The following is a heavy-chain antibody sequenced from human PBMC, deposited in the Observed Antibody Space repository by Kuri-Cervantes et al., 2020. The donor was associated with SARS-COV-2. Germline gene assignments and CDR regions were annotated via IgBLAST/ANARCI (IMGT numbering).Heavy chain of an antibody. Sequence: GGSLRLSCAASGFTFSSYSMNWVRQAPGKGLEWVSSISSSSSYIYYADSVKGRFTTSRDNAKNSLYLQMNSLRAEDTAVYYCARGWDHYYYYYMDVWGKGTTVTVSS. CDR3: ARGWDHYYYYYMDV. D-gene: IGHD1-26*01. V-gene: IGHV3-21*01. CDR2: ISSSSSYI. J-gene: IGHJ6*03. CDR1: GFTFSSYS.